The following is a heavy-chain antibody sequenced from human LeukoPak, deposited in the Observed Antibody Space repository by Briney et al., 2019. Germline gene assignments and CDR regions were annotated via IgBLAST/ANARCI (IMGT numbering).Heavy chain of an antibody. Sequence: GGPLILSCAASGFTFSYYAMSWVRQAPGRGLEWVSTISSRGDNTYDADSVKGRFTISRDNSKNSLYLQMNSLRAEDTAVYYCARRRDFDYWGQGTLVTVSS. D-gene: IGHD6-6*01. V-gene: IGHV3-23*01. CDR2: ISSRGDNT. CDR3: ARRRDFDY. CDR1: GFTFSYYA. J-gene: IGHJ4*02.